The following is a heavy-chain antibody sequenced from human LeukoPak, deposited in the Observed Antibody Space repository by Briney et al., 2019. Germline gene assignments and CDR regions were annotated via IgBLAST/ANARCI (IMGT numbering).Heavy chain of an antibody. V-gene: IGHV3-30*19. D-gene: IGHD1-1*01. Sequence: GGSLRLSCVTSAFTLGSYGMHWVRQAPGKGLEWVTVMSYDGRNKYYTDSMKGRFTISRDISKNTLYLQMNSLRPEDTAVYYCARDVGMGTYIDYWGQGALVTVSS. J-gene: IGHJ4*02. CDR1: AFTLGSYG. CDR2: MSYDGRNK. CDR3: ARDVGMGTYIDY.